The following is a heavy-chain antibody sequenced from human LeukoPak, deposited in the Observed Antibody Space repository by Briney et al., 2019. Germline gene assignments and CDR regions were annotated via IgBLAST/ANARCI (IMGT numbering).Heavy chain of an antibody. CDR2: MNPNSGNT. J-gene: IGHJ4*02. V-gene: IGHV1-8*01. D-gene: IGHD3-10*01. CDR3: ARENYYGSGSYWD. Sequence: GASVKVSCKASGHTFTSYDINWVRQATGQGLECMGWMNPNSGNTGYAQKFQGRVTMTRNTSISTAYMELSSLRSEDTAVYYCARENYYGSGSYWDWGQGTLVTVSS. CDR1: GHTFTSYD.